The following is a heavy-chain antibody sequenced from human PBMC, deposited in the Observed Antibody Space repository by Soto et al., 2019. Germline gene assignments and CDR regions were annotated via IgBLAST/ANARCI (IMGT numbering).Heavy chain of an antibody. CDR2: IYTSGST. CDR1: GGSISSYY. D-gene: IGHD2-15*01. V-gene: IGHV4-4*07. J-gene: IGHJ4*02. CDR3: ARGPEVVAALDFDY. Sequence: SSETLSLTCTVSGGSISSYYWSWIRQPAGKGLEWIGRIYTSGSTNYNPSLKSRVTMSVDTSKNQFSLKLSSVTAADTAVYYCARGPEVVAALDFDYWGQGTLVTVSS.